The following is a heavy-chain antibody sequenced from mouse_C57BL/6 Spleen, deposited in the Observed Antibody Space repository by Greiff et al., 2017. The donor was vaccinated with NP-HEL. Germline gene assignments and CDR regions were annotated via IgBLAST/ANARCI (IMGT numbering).Heavy chain of an antibody. J-gene: IGHJ1*03. Sequence: VQLQQPGAELVKPGASVKLSCKASGYTFTSYWMHWVKQRPGRGLEWIGRIDPDSGGTKYNEKFKSKATLTVDKPSSTAYMQLSSLTSEDSAVYYCARRNYYGSSYEEYFDVWGTGTTVTVSS. V-gene: IGHV1-72*01. CDR3: ARRNYYGSSYEEYFDV. D-gene: IGHD1-1*01. CDR1: GYTFTSYW. CDR2: IDPDSGGT.